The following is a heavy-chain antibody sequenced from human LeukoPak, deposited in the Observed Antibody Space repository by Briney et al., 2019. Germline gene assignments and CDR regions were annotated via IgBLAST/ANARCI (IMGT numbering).Heavy chain of an antibody. D-gene: IGHD3-3*01. CDR1: GFTFSSYA. CDR3: ARAATLRFLEWLSDNWFDP. CDR2: ISSNGGST. J-gene: IGHJ5*02. Sequence: GGSLRLSCAASGFTFSSYAMHWVRQAPGKGLEYVSAISSNGGSTYYANSVKGRFTTSRDNSKNTLYLQMGSLRAEDMAVYYCARAATLRFLEWLSDNWFDPWGQGTLVTVSS. V-gene: IGHV3-64*01.